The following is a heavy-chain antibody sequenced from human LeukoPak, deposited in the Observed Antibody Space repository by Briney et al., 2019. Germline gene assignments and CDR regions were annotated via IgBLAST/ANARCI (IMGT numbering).Heavy chain of an antibody. Sequence: TSETLSLTCTVSGVSITSGSYYWSWIRQPAGKGLEWIGRIYTGGSTNYNPSLKSRVTISVDTSKNQFSLKLSSVTAADTAVYYCARYCGGDCYHNPYNWFDSWGQGTLVTVSS. V-gene: IGHV4-61*02. CDR2: IYTGGST. D-gene: IGHD2-21*02. CDR1: GVSITSGSYY. CDR3: ARYCGGDCYHNPYNWFDS. J-gene: IGHJ5*01.